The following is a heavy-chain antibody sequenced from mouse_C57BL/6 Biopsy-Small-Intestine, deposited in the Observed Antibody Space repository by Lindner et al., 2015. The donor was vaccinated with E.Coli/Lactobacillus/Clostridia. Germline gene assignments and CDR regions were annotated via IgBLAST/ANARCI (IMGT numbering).Heavy chain of an antibody. CDR1: GYALSRYW. V-gene: IGHV1-80*01. CDR3: ARSNYGSSYGYFDV. CDR2: IYPGDGDT. J-gene: IGHJ1*03. Sequence: VQLQESGAELVKPGAPVKISCKASGYALSRYWMNWVKQRPGKGLEWIGQIYPGDGDTNYNGKFKGKATLTADNSPSTAYMQLSSLTSEDSAVYFCARSNYGSSYGYFDVWGTGTTVTVSS. D-gene: IGHD1-1*01.